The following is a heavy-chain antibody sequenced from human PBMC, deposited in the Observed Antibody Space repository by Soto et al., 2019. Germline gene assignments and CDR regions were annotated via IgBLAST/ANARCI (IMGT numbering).Heavy chain of an antibody. CDR2: ISYDGSNK. CDR1: GFISSRYA. J-gene: IGHJ2*01. V-gene: IGHV3-30-3*01. CDR3: ARDGGGPYWYFDL. Sequence: QVQLVESGGGVVQPGRSLRLSCAASGFISSRYAMHWVRQAPGKGLEWVAVISYDGSNKYYADSVKGRFTISRDKSYNTLFLQMNSLRAGDTAVYFCARDGGGPYWYFDLWGRGTLVTVSS. D-gene: IGHD3-16*01.